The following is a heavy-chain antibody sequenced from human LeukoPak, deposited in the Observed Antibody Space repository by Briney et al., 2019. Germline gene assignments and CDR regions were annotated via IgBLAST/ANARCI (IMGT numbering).Heavy chain of an antibody. CDR1: GFTFSSYA. V-gene: IGHV3-48*03. D-gene: IGHD6-13*01. Sequence: PGGSLRLSCAASGFTFSSYAMSWVRQAPGKGLEWVSYISNSGATIYYADSVKGRFTISRDNAKSSLFLQMNSLRAEDTGVYYCARATFSSSGHSYWGQGTLVTVSS. CDR3: ARATFSSSGHSY. CDR2: ISNSGATI. J-gene: IGHJ4*02.